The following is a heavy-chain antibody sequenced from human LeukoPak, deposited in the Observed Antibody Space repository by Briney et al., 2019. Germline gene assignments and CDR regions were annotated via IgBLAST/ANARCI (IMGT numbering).Heavy chain of an antibody. D-gene: IGHD4-23*01. CDR1: GDSVSSNSAA. CDR3: ARDRVTLGSVGGNFDY. Sequence: SQTLSLTCAISGDSVSSNSAAWNRIRQSPSRGLEWLGRTYYRSKWYNDYAVSVKSRITINPDTSKNQFSLQLNSVTPEDTAVYYCARDRVTLGSVGGNFDYWGQGTLVTVSS. V-gene: IGHV6-1*01. CDR2: TYYRSKWYN. J-gene: IGHJ4*02.